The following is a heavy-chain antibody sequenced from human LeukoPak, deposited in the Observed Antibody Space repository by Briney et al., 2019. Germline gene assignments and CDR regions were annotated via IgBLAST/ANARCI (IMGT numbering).Heavy chain of an antibody. J-gene: IGHJ4*02. D-gene: IGHD2-2*01. CDR2: TYYSGST. CDR3: AREAMPYYFDY. Sequence: SETLSLTCTVSGGSISSYYWSWIRQPPGKGLEWIGYTYYSGSTNYNPSLKSRVTISVGTSKNQFSLKLSSVTAADTAVYYCAREAMPYYFDYWGQGTLVTVSS. CDR1: GGSISSYY. V-gene: IGHV4-59*01.